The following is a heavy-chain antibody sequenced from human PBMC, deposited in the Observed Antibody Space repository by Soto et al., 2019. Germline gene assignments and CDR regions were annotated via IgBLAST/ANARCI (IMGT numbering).Heavy chain of an antibody. CDR2: IYTSGST. D-gene: IGHD2-21*02. J-gene: IGHJ3*02. V-gene: IGHV4-4*07. CDR1: GGSISSYF. CDR3: ARESTVVTLSTFDI. Sequence: PSETLSLTCTVSGGSISSYFCSWIRQPAGKGLEWIGRIYTSGSTNYNPSLKSRVTMSVDTSKNQFSLKLSSVTAADTAVYYCARESTVVTLSTFDIWGQGTMVTVSS.